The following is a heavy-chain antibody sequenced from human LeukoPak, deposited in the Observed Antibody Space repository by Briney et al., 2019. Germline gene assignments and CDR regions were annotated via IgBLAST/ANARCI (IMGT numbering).Heavy chain of an antibody. CDR3: AGTAAGTRWFDP. CDR2: IYGGGST. V-gene: IGHV3-66*02. Sequence: GGSLRLSCAASGFTVSSNYMSWVRQAPGKGLEWVSVIYGGGSTYYADSVKGRFTVSRDNSKNTLYLQMNSLRAEDTAVYYCAGTAAGTRWFDPWGQGTLVTVSS. D-gene: IGHD6-13*01. CDR1: GFTVSSNY. J-gene: IGHJ5*02.